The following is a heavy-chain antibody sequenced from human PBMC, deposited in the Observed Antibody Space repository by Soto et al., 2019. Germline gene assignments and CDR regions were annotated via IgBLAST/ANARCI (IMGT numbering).Heavy chain of an antibody. CDR2: VYHSGST. J-gene: IGHJ2*01. D-gene: IGHD4-17*01. Sequence: QLQLQESGSGLVKPSQTLSLTCAVSGGSISSGGYSWSWIRQPPGKGLEWIGYVYHSGSTYYNPSLQTRVTISVDRTKNQFSLKLSSVTAADTAVSYWARSPSLRWQIHWYFDLWGRGTLVTVSS. CDR1: GGSISSGGYS. V-gene: IGHV4-30-2*01. CDR3: ARSPSLRWQIHWYFDL.